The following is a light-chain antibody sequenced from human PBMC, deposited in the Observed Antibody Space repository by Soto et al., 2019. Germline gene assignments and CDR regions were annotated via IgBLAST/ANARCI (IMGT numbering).Light chain of an antibody. CDR2: DAS. Sequence: IVLTQSPATLSLSPWEIATLSFRASQRVSIYLAWYQQKPGQAPRLLIYDASSRATGIPARFSGSGSGTDFTLTISSLEPEDFAVYYCQQRSSCPLNFGPGTKVDIK. J-gene: IGKJ3*01. V-gene: IGKV3-11*01. CDR1: QRVSIY. CDR3: QQRSSCPLN.